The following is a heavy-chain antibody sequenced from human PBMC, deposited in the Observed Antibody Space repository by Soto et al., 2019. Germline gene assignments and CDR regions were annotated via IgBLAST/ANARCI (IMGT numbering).Heavy chain of an antibody. CDR1: GGSISRYY. Sequence: SETLSLTCTVSGGSISRYYWSWIRQPPGKGLEWIGYIYYSGSTNYNPSLKSRVTISVDTSGNQFSLKLSSVTAADTAVYYCARVWGGAFDIWGQGTMVTVSS. CDR2: IYYSGST. V-gene: IGHV4-59*01. J-gene: IGHJ3*02. CDR3: ARVWGGAFDI. D-gene: IGHD3-10*01.